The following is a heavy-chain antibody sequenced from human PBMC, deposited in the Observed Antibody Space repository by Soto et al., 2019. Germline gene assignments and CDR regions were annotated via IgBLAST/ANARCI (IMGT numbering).Heavy chain of an antibody. CDR1: GGTFSNYT. J-gene: IGHJ6*02. D-gene: IGHD2-2*01. CDR2: IIPVCGTT. V-gene: IGHV1-69*01. CDR3: ASSSPYIVVLKPTVNPDDYGMDG. Sequence: QVQLVQSGAEVKKPGSSVKVFCKASGGTFSNYTISWVRQAPGQGLEWMGGIIPVCGTTDYEQKFQGRVTSTTDRAQSTAYMTLSSLRSADTAVYYCASSSPYIVVLKPTVNPDDYGMDGWGQGPRVTVSS.